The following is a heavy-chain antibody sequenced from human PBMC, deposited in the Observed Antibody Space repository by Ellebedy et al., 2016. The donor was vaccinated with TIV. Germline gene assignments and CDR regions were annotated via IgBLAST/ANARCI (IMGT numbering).Heavy chain of an antibody. J-gene: IGHJ5*02. D-gene: IGHD2-15*01. CDR3: AKMSCSGGSCYWGAPNWFDP. V-gene: IGHV3-23*01. CDR1: GFTFSSYW. Sequence: GGSLRLXXAASGFTFSSYWMSWVRQAPGKGLEWVSAISGSGGSTYYADSVKGRFTISRVNSKNTLYLQMNSLRGDDTAVYYCAKMSCSGGSCYWGAPNWFDPWGQGTLVTVSS. CDR2: ISGSGGST.